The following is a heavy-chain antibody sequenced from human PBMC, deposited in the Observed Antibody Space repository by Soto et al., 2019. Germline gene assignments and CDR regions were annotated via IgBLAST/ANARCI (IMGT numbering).Heavy chain of an antibody. D-gene: IGHD5-12*01. V-gene: IGHV3-53*04. CDR2: IYSGGST. CDR1: GITVKSNY. J-gene: IGHJ5*01. Sequence: EVQLVESGGGLVQPGGSLRLSCAASGITVKSNYMNWVRQAPGKGLEWVSIIYSGGSTYYADYVKGRFTITRHDSKDTLYLQTGSPRSEDTATYYGARGGFGRPDSWGQGTLVIVSS. CDR3: ARGGFGRPDS.